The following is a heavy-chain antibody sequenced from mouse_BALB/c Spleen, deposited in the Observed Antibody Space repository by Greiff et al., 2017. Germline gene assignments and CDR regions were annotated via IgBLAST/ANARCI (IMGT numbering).Heavy chain of an antibody. CDR1: GYTFTSYW. Sequence: QVQLKQPGAELVKPGASVKMSCKASGYTFTSYWMHWVKQRPGQGLEWIGVIDPSDSYTSYNQKFKGKATLTVDTSSSTAYMQLSSLTSEDSAVYYCTRRGGYDYAMDYWGQGTSVTVSS. V-gene: IGHV1S127*01. CDR2: IDPSDSYT. CDR3: TRRGGYDYAMDY. D-gene: IGHD2-14*01. J-gene: IGHJ4*01.